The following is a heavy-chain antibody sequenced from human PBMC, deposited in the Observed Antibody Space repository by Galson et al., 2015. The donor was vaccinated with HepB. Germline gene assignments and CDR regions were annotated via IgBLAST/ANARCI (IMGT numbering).Heavy chain of an antibody. CDR3: ASPSMVRGVAQFDY. CDR2: IRSKANSYAT. Sequence: SLRLSCAASGFTFSGSAMHWVRQASGKGLEWVGRIRSKANSYATAYAASVKGRFTISRDDSKNTAYLQMNSLKTEDTAVYYCASPSMVRGVAQFDYWGQGTPVTVSS. CDR1: GFTFSGSA. V-gene: IGHV3-73*01. J-gene: IGHJ4*02. D-gene: IGHD3-10*01.